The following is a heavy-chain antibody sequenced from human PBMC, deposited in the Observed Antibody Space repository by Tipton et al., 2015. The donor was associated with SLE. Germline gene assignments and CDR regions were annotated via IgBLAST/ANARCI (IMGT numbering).Heavy chain of an antibody. J-gene: IGHJ4*02. CDR3: ARDPSGAGTYY. CDR1: GGSISSSSYY. Sequence: TLSLTCTVSGGSISSSSYYWGWIRQPPGKGLEWIGSIYYSGSTYYNPSLKSRVTISVDTSKNQFSLKLSSVTAADTAVYYCARDPSGAGTYYWGQGTLVTVSS. V-gene: IGHV4-39*02. CDR2: IYYSGST. D-gene: IGHD6-19*01.